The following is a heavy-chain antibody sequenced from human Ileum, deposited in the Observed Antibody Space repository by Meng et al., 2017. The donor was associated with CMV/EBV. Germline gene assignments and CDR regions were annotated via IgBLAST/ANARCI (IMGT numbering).Heavy chain of an antibody. CDR2: IIPIFGTA. CDR1: GYTFTGYY. J-gene: IGHJ4*02. V-gene: IGHV1-69*05. CDR3: ARDQGYFDY. Sequence: SVKVSCKASGYTFTGYYMHWVRQAPGQGLEWMGGIIPIFGTANYAQKFQGRVTITTDESTSTAYMELSSLRSEDTAVYYCARDQGYFDYWGQGTLVTVSS.